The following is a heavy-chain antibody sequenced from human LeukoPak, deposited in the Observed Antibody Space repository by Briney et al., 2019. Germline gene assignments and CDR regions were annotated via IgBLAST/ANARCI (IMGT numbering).Heavy chain of an antibody. CDR1: GFTFSSYW. D-gene: IGHD1-26*01. V-gene: IGHV3-7*01. J-gene: IGHJ4*02. CDR3: ARDTRTFDS. CDR2: IKQDGSEK. Sequence: GGSLRLSCAASGFTFSSYWMSWVRQAPGKGLEWVANIKQDGSEKYYADSVKGRFTISRDNAKNSLYLHLSSLRAEDTAVYYCARDTRTFDSWGQGTLVTVSS.